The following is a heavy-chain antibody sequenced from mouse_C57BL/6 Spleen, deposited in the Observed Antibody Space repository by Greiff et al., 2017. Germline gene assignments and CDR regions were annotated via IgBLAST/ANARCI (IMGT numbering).Heavy chain of an antibody. CDR2: IDPSDSYT. CDR3: ARWNYYGSSYNRYFDV. V-gene: IGHV1-69*01. CDR1: GYTFTSYW. Sequence: QVQLQQPGAELVMPGASVKLSCKASGYTFTSYWMHWVKQRPGQGLEWIGEIDPSDSYTNYNQKFKGKSTLTVDKSSSTAYMQLSSLTSEDSAVYYCARWNYYGSSYNRYFDVWGTGTTVTVSS. J-gene: IGHJ1*03. D-gene: IGHD1-1*01.